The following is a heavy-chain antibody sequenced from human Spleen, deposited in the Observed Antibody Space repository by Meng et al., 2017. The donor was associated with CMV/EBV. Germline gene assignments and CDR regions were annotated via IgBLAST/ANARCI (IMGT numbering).Heavy chain of an antibody. CDR3: ARSMGGGMAIDY. CDR2: ISSSSSYI. CDR1: GFTFSNYS. J-gene: IGHJ4*02. Sequence: GESLKISCAASGFTFSNYSMNWVRQAPGKGLEWVSSISSSSSYIYYADSVKGRFTISRDNAKNSLYLQMNSLRAEDTALYYCARSMGGGMAIDYWGQGTLVTVSS. V-gene: IGHV3-21*04. D-gene: IGHD1-26*01.